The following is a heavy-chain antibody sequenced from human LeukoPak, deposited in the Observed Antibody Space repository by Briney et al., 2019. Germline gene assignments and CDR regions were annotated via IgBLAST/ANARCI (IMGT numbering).Heavy chain of an antibody. J-gene: IGHJ4*02. CDR2: ISGSGGST. D-gene: IGHD5-12*01. CDR1: GFTFSGYA. Sequence: GGSLRLSCAASGFTFSGYAMSWVRQAPGKGLEWVSAISGSGGSTYYADSVKGRFTISRDNSKNTLYLQMNSLRAEDTAVYYCAKDRGGLRFQGYFDYWGQGTLVTVSS. CDR3: AKDRGGLRFQGYFDY. V-gene: IGHV3-23*01.